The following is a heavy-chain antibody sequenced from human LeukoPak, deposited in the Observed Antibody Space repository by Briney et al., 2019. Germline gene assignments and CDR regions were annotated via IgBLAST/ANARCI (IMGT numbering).Heavy chain of an antibody. V-gene: IGHV3-33*01. CDR1: GFSFSSYG. Sequence: PGGSLRLSCAASGFSFSSYGMHWVRQAPGKGLEWVAGIWYDGSKKYYADSVKGRFTISRDNSKNTLYLQLNSLRAEDTAVYYCARDQRGFSYSKYYFDYWGQGTLVTVSS. D-gene: IGHD5-18*01. J-gene: IGHJ4*02. CDR3: ARDQRGFSYSKYYFDY. CDR2: IWYDGSKK.